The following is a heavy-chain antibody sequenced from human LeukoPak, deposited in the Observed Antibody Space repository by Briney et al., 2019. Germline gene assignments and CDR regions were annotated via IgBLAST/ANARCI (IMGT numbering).Heavy chain of an antibody. D-gene: IGHD6-19*01. CDR2: ISSSSSYI. Sequence: PGGSLRLSCAASGFTFSSYSMNWVRQAPGKGLEWVSSISSSSSYIYYADSVKGRFTISRDNAKNSLYLQMNSLRAEDTAVYYCARDSGSGWYVGPFDIWGQGTMVTVSS. CDR3: ARDSGSGWYVGPFDI. CDR1: GFTFSSYS. V-gene: IGHV3-21*01. J-gene: IGHJ3*02.